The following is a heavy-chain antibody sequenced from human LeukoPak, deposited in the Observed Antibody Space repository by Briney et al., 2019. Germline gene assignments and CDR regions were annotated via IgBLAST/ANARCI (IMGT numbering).Heavy chain of an antibody. J-gene: IGHJ5*02. CDR3: ARSSHVYVVLTGWFDP. CDR2: IYYSGST. D-gene: IGHD5/OR15-5a*01. CDR1: GGSISGSSYY. Sequence: SETLSLTCTVSGGSISGSSYYWGWIRQPPGKGLEWIGSIYYSGSTYYNPSLKSRVTISVDKSKNQFSLKLSSVTAADTAVYYCARSSHVYVVLTGWFDPWGQGTLVTVSS. V-gene: IGHV4-39*07.